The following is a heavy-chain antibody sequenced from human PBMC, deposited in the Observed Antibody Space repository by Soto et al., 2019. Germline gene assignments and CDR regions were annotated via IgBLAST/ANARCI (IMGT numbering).Heavy chain of an antibody. V-gene: IGHV3-7*03. CDR3: ARDSSSWYYYYYYMDV. CDR2: IKQDGSEK. D-gene: IGHD6-13*01. CDR1: GFTFSSYW. J-gene: IGHJ6*03. Sequence: GGSLRLSCAASGFTFSSYWMSWVRQAPGKGLEWVANIKQDGSEKYYVDSVKGRFTISRDNAKNSLYLQMNSLRAEDTAVYYCARDSSSWYYYYYYMDVWGKGTTVTVSS.